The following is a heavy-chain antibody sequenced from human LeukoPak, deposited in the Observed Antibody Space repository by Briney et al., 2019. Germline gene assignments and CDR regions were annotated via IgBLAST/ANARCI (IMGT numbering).Heavy chain of an antibody. V-gene: IGHV1-46*01. J-gene: IGHJ4*02. CDR1: GYTFTSYY. CDR3: ARIPVADTSFDY. CDR2: INPSGGST. D-gene: IGHD6-19*01. Sequence: GASVKVSCKASGYTFTSYYMHWVRQAPGQGHEWMGIINPSGGSTSYAQKFQGRVTMTRDTSTSTVYMELSSLRSEDTAVYYCARIPVADTSFDYWGQGTLVTVSS.